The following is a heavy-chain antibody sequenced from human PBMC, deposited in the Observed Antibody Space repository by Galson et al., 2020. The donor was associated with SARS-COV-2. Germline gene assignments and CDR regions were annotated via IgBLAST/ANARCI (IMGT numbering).Heavy chain of an antibody. J-gene: IGHJ4*02. V-gene: IGHV3-48*04. Sequence: GESLKISCAASGFTFSPYSMNWVRQAPGKGLEWISYISGSSPSTHYADSVKGRFTISRDNAKNSVYLQMNSLRAEDTAVYYCARDILAEYCCGGSCGVDHWGQGTLVTVSS. CDR1: GFTFSPYS. D-gene: IGHD2-15*01. CDR2: ISGSSPST. CDR3: ARDILAEYCCGGSCGVDH.